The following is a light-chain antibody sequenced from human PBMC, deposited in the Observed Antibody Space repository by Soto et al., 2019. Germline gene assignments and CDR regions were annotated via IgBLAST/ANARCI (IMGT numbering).Light chain of an antibody. Sequence: TQSPATLSVSPGERATLHCRASQSVSSSYLAWYQQKPGQAPRLLIYGAASRATGIPDRCSGSGSGTDFTLTISRLEPEDFAVYYCQQYGSSPTFGQGTKVDI. V-gene: IGKV3-20*01. CDR1: QSVSSSY. CDR3: QQYGSSPT. J-gene: IGKJ1*01. CDR2: GAA.